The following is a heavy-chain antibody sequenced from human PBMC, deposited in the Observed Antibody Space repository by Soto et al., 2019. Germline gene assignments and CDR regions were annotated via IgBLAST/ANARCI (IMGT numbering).Heavy chain of an antibody. CDR3: AARLSRGLDPRFDS. V-gene: IGHV1-58*02. CDR2: IVVGSGNT. J-gene: IGHJ4*02. CDR1: GFTFTSSA. D-gene: IGHD4-17*01. Sequence: GASVKVSCKASGFTFTSSAMQWVRQARGQRLEWIGWIVVGSGNTNYAQKFQERVTITRDMSTSTAYMELSSLRSEDTAVYYCAARLSRGLDPRFDSWGQGALVTVPS.